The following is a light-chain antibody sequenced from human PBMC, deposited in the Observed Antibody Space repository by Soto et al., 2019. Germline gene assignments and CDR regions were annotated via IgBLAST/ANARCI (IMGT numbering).Light chain of an antibody. CDR2: AAS. CDR1: QYISDF. J-gene: IGKJ4*01. Sequence: DIQMTQSPSSLSVSVGDRVTITCRASQYISDFLNWYQQKPGKAPVILIYAASTLQSGVPSRFTCSRSETNFTLIISSLQPEDFATYYCQQSYTTPLTFGGGTKVDIK. V-gene: IGKV1-39*01. CDR3: QQSYTTPLT.